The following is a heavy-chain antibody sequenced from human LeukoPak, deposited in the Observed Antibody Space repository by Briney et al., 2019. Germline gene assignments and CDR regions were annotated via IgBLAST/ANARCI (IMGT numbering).Heavy chain of an antibody. CDR1: GGSISSYY. J-gene: IGHJ6*02. CDR2: IYTSGST. V-gene: IGHV4-4*07. CDR3: ARDGGGYSYGCYYYGMDV. D-gene: IGHD5-18*01. Sequence: SETLSLTCTVSGGSISSYYWSWIRQPAGKGLEWIGRIYTSGSTNYNPSLKSRVTMSVDTSKNQFSLKLSSVTAADTAVYYCARDGGGYSYGCYYYGMDVWGQGATVTVSS.